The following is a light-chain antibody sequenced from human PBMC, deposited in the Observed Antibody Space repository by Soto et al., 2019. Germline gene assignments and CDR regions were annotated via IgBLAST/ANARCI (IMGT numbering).Light chain of an antibody. Sequence: QSALTQPPSVSGSHGQSVTISCTGTSSDVGKYDRVSWYQQPPGTAPKLIIYEVTNRPSGVPARFSGSKSGNTASLTISGLQAEDEADYYCSSYTSTSRYVFGAGTKVTVL. V-gene: IGLV2-18*02. CDR3: SSYTSTSRYV. CDR1: SSDVGKYDR. J-gene: IGLJ1*01. CDR2: EVT.